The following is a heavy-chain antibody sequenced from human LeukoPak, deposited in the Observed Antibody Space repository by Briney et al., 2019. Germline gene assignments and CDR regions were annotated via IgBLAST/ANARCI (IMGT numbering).Heavy chain of an antibody. CDR3: AKGKYYDILTGTYFDY. V-gene: IGHV3-74*01. CDR2: INSDGSST. D-gene: IGHD3-9*01. CDR1: GFTFSSYW. J-gene: IGHJ4*02. Sequence: GGSLRLSCAASGFTFSSYWMHWVRQAPGKGLVWVSRINSDGSSTSYADSVKGRFTISRDNAKNTLYLQMNSLRAEDTAVYYCAKGKYYDILTGTYFDYWGQGTLVTVSS.